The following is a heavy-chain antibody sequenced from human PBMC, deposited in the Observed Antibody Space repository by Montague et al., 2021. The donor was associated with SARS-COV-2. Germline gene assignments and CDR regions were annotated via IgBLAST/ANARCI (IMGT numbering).Heavy chain of an antibody. Sequence: SETLSLTCAVTGTSFTDHYWTWLRQSPGGGLEWIGEIHHGGDTNYNPSLRSRVTISIDTSKPQSTLRLYSMTAADTAVYYCARGVRVANLPDRFSYGLDVWGRGTTVIVTS. D-gene: IGHD3-3*01. CDR3: ARGVRVANLPDRFSYGLDV. V-gene: IGHV4-34*01. CDR2: IHHGGDT. CDR1: GTSFTDHY. J-gene: IGHJ6*02.